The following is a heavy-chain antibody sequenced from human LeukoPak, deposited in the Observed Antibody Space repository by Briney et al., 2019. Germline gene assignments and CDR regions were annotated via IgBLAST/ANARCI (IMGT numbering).Heavy chain of an antibody. CDR3: ASGHGDYEDNWFDP. CDR2: VYTSGGT. Sequence: SETLSLTCTVSGVSISSYYWSWIRQPAGKGLEWIGRVYTSGGTGYNPSLKSRVTMSVDTSKNQFSLKLSSVTAADTAVYYCASGHGDYEDNWFDPWGQGTLVTVSS. V-gene: IGHV4-4*07. D-gene: IGHD4-17*01. CDR1: GVSISSYY. J-gene: IGHJ5*02.